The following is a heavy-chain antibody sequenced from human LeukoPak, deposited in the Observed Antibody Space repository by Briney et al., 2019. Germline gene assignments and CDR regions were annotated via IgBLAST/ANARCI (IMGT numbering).Heavy chain of an antibody. CDR2: INHSGST. V-gene: IGHV4-34*01. CDR1: GGSFSGYY. J-gene: IGHJ4*02. Sequence: SETLSLTCAVYGGSFSGYYWSWIRQPPGKGLEWIGEINHSGSTNYNPSLESRVTISVDTSKNQFSLKLSSVTAADTAVYYCARGDVVITSILFGYWGQGTLVTVSS. CDR3: ARGDVVITSILFGY. D-gene: IGHD3-22*01.